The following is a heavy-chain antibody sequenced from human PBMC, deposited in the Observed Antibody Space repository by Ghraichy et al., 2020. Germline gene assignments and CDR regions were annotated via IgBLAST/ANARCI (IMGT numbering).Heavy chain of an antibody. J-gene: IGHJ6*03. CDR2: IYYSGST. D-gene: IGHD2-2*01. CDR1: GGSISSCY. CDR3: ARGYCSSTSCPYYYYYMDV. Sequence: ESLNITCTVSGGSISSCYWSWIRQPPGKGLEWIGYIYYSGSTNYNPSLKSRVTISVDTSKNQFSLKLSSVTAADTAVYYCARGYCSSTSCPYYYYYMDVWGKGTTVTVSS. V-gene: IGHV4-59*08.